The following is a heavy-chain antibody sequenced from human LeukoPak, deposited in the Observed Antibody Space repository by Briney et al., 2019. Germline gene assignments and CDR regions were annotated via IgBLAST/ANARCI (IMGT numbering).Heavy chain of an antibody. Sequence: GGSLRLSFAASGFHFTNYWMSWVRPLPGEGVEGVGTINQDGTEKYYVDSVKGRFTISRDNAKNSLDLQMNSLRVEDTGIYYCVKVAKYYYGSETYYFFEHWGQGTPVTASS. V-gene: IGHV3-7*01. CDR1: GFHFTNYW. CDR2: INQDGTEK. CDR3: VKVAKYYYGSETYYFFEH. D-gene: IGHD3-10*01. J-gene: IGHJ4*02.